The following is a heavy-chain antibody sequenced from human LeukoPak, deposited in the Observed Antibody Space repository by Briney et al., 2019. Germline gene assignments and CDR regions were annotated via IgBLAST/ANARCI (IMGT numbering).Heavy chain of an antibody. Sequence: PGGSLRLSGAASGFTFSSYEMNWVRQAPGKGLEWGSYISSSGSTIYYADSVKGRFTISRDNAKNSLYLQMNSLRAEDTAVYYCARDKASAHYDSSGYAGYWGQGTLVTVSS. V-gene: IGHV3-48*03. CDR2: ISSSGSTI. D-gene: IGHD3-22*01. J-gene: IGHJ4*02. CDR1: GFTFSSYE. CDR3: ARDKASAHYDSSGYAGY.